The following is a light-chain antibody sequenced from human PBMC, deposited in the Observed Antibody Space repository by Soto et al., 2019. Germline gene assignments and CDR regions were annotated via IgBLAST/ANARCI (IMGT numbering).Light chain of an antibody. J-gene: IGKJ4*01. CDR2: NAS. Sequence: EIVLTQSPDTLSLFPGERATLSCRASQSVRTYLAWYQQKPGQAPRLLISNASNRATGIPARFSGSGSGTDFTLTISSLEAEDFAIYYCHQRSNWPRTFGGWTKVEI. CDR1: QSVRTY. CDR3: HQRSNWPRT. V-gene: IGKV3-11*01.